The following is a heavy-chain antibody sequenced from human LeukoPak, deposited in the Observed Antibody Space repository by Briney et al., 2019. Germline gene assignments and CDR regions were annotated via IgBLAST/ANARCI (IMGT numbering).Heavy chain of an antibody. V-gene: IGHV3-48*03. D-gene: IGHD3-10*01. CDR3: ARSHKRSPYHYYGMDV. CDR1: GFTFSSYE. CDR2: ISSSGSTI. Sequence: GGSLRLSCAASGFTFSSYEMNWVRQAPGKGLEWVSYISSSGSTIYYADSVKGRFTISRDNAKNSLYLQMNSLRAEDTAVYYCARSHKRSPYHYYGMDVWGKGTTVTVSS. J-gene: IGHJ6*04.